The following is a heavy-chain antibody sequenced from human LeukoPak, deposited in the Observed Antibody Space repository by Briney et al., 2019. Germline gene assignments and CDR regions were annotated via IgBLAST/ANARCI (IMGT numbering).Heavy chain of an antibody. Sequence: PSETLSLTCTVSGGSISSSSYYWRWIRQPPGKGLEWIGSIYYSGSTYYNPSLKSRVTISVDTSKNQFSLKLSSVTAADTAVYYCARRRIVGATDFDYWGQGTLVTVSS. D-gene: IGHD1-26*01. V-gene: IGHV4-39*01. CDR3: ARRRIVGATDFDY. J-gene: IGHJ4*02. CDR1: GGSISSSSYY. CDR2: IYYSGST.